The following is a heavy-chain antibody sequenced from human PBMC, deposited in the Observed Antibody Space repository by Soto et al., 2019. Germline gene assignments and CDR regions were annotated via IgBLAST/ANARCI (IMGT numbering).Heavy chain of an antibody. CDR2: ISGSGGST. CDR1: GFTFISYA. D-gene: IGHD3-22*01. J-gene: IGHJ4*02. CDR3: AKYYYDSSGYSSFDY. V-gene: IGHV3-23*01. Sequence: GGSLRLSCAASGFTFISYAMIWVRQAPGKGLEWVSAISGSGGSTYYADSVKGRFTISRDNSKNTLYLQMNSLRAEDTAVYYCAKYYYDSSGYSSFDYWGQGTLVTVSS.